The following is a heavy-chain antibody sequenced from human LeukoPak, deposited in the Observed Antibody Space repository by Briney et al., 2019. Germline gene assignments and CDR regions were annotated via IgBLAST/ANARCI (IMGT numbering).Heavy chain of an antibody. D-gene: IGHD3-10*02. CDR1: GFTFSGYE. J-gene: IGHJ6*04. V-gene: IGHV3-21*01. CDR3: AELGITMIGGV. CDR2: ITSSSRYI. Sequence: GGSLRLSCVASGFTFSGYEMNWVRQAPGKGLEWVSSITSSSRYIYYADSVKGRFTISRDNAKNSLYLQMNSLRAEDTAVYYCAELGITMIGGVWGKGTTVTISS.